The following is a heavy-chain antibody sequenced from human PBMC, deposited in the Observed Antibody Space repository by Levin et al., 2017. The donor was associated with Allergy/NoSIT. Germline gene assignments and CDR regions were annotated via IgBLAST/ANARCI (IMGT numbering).Heavy chain of an antibody. J-gene: IGHJ4*02. CDR2: IKQDGSEK. CDR3: TRIGKNPPDY. Sequence: LSLTCAASGFTFSSHWMNWVRQSPGKGLEWVANIKQDGSEKNYVDSVKGRFTISRDNAKNSLYLQMNSLTAEDTALYYCTRIGKNPPDYWGQGTLVTVSS. D-gene: IGHD1-14*01. V-gene: IGHV3-7*01. CDR1: GFTFSSHW.